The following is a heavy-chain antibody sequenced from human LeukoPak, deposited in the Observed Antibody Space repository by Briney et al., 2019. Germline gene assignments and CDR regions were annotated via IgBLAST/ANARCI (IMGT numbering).Heavy chain of an antibody. V-gene: IGHV1-69*13. CDR1: GYTFTSYG. CDR2: IIPIFGTA. Sequence: ASVKVSCKASGYTFTSYGISWVRQAPGQGLEWMGGIIPIFGTANYAQKFQGRVTITADESTSTAYMELSSLRSEDTAVYYCARNSENTYYDFWSGYYYFDYWGQGTLVTVSS. J-gene: IGHJ4*02. D-gene: IGHD3-3*01. CDR3: ARNSENTYYDFWSGYYYFDY.